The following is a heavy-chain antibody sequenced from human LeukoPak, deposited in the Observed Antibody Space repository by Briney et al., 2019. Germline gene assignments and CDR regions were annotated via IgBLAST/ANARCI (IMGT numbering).Heavy chain of an antibody. J-gene: IGHJ4*02. CDR2: INPNSGGT. D-gene: IGHD3-10*01. CDR3: AILNYYGSGSYSDEIDY. CDR1: GYTFTGYY. V-gene: IGHV1-2*02. Sequence: ASVKVSCKASGYTFTGYYMHWVRRAPGQGLEWMGWINPNSGGTNYAQKFQGRVTMTRDTSISTAYMELSRLRSDDTAVYYCAILNYYGSGSYSDEIDYWGQGTPVTVSS.